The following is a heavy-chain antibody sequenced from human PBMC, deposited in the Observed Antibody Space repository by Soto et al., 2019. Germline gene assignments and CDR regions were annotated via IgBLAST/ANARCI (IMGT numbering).Heavy chain of an antibody. CDR2: IKSKASNYAT. V-gene: IGHV3-73*01. J-gene: IGHJ5*02. Sequence: DVQLVESGGGLVQPGGSLKLSCAGSGFTFSGSDIHWVRQASGKGLEWVGRIKSKASNYATSYAASVKGRFTVSRDDSENTGYLQMSSLQTEDTAMYYCIYREDYGAHMWFDPWGQGTLVTVSS. D-gene: IGHD4-17*01. CDR3: IYREDYGAHMWFDP. CDR1: GFTFSGSD.